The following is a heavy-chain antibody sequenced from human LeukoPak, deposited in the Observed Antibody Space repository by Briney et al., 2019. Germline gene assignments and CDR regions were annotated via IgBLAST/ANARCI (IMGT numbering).Heavy chain of an antibody. J-gene: IGHJ4*02. D-gene: IGHD2-2*01. CDR2: ISYDGSNK. V-gene: IGHV3-30-3*01. CDR3: AREWGEYHRGFWEFWLDY. Sequence: GGSLRLSCAASGFTFSSYAMHWVRQAPGKGLEWVAVISYDGSNKYYADSVKGRFTISRDNSKNTLYLQMNSLRAEDTAVYYCAREWGEYHRGFWEFWLDYWGQGTLVTVSS. CDR1: GFTFSSYA.